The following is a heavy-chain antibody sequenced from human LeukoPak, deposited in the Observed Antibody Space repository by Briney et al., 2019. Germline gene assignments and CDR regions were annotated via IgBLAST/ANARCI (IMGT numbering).Heavy chain of an antibody. V-gene: IGHV3-48*03. CDR1: GFTFSSYE. Sequence: PGGSLRLSCVASGFTFSSYEMNWVRQAPGKGLEWVSYISSSGSTIYYADSVKGRFTISRDNSKNTLYLQMNSLRAEDTAVYYCAKDYDILTGYYGPGQADVWGQGTTVTVSS. D-gene: IGHD3-9*01. J-gene: IGHJ6*02. CDR3: AKDYDILTGYYGPGQADV. CDR2: ISSSGSTI.